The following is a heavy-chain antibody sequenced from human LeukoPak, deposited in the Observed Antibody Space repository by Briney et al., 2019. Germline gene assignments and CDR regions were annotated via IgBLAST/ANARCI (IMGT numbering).Heavy chain of an antibody. Sequence: PGGSLRLSCAASGFTFSSYGMHWVRQAPGKGLEWVAVISYDGSNKYYADSVKGRFTISRDNSKNTLFLHMNYLRAEDTAIYYCARDYGSGSYRYYLDYWGQGALVTVSS. V-gene: IGHV3-30*03. D-gene: IGHD3-10*01. J-gene: IGHJ4*02. CDR3: ARDYGSGSYRYYLDY. CDR2: ISYDGSNK. CDR1: GFTFSSYG.